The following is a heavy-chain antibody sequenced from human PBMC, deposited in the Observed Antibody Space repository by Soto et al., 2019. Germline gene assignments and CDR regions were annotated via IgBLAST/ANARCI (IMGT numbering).Heavy chain of an antibody. CDR2: INDDGIST. D-gene: IGHD1-1*01. CDR3: TRGPRPTSTGTGAF. J-gene: IGHJ4*02. Sequence: AGSPRISCAASRFTFYSYWMSWVRPVPGKGPEWVSRINDDGISTNYADSVKGRFTISRDNAKNTLYLQMNALRVEDTGVDYCTRGPRPTSTGTGAFWVQGTLVIVSS. V-gene: IGHV3-74*01. CDR1: RFTFYSYW.